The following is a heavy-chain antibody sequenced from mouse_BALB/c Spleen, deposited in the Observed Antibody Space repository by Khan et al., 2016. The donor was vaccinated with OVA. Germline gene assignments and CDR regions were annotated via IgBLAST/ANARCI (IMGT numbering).Heavy chain of an antibody. Sequence: EVQLQESGPGLVTPSQSLSLTCTVTGYSITSGYGWNWIRQFPGNKLEWMGYISYSGSTNYNPSLKSRISITRDTSKNQFFLQLNSVTTEDRATYYCARTARIKYWGQGTTLTVSS. V-gene: IGHV3-2*02. CDR3: ARTARIKY. CDR1: GYSITSGYG. J-gene: IGHJ2*01. D-gene: IGHD1-2*01. CDR2: ISYSGST.